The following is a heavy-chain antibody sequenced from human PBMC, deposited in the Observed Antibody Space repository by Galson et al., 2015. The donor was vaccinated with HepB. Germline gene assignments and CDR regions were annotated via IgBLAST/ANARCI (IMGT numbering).Heavy chain of an antibody. Sequence: LSLTCTVSGGSIGSGGHYWSWIRQHPGKGLEWLGYIYYSGSTYYNPSLKRRVTISVDTSKNQFSLKLRSVTAADTAMYYCARGSYSGYDFCFDYWGQGTLVTVSP. CDR3: ARGSYSGYDFCFDY. D-gene: IGHD5-12*01. CDR2: IYYSGST. CDR1: GGSIGSGGHY. V-gene: IGHV4-31*03. J-gene: IGHJ4*02.